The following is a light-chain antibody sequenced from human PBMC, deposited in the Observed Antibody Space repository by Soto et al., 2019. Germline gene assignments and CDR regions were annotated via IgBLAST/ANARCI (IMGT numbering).Light chain of an antibody. CDR3: QQYGGSALYT. CDR1: QNISSSS. V-gene: IGKV3-20*01. CDR2: AAS. Sequence: EIVLTQSPGTLSLSPGERATLSCRASQNISSSSLAWYQQKPGQAPRLLIHAASSRATGIPDRFSGSGSGTDFTLTIGRLEPEDFAVYYCQQYGGSALYTFGQGTKLEIK. J-gene: IGKJ2*01.